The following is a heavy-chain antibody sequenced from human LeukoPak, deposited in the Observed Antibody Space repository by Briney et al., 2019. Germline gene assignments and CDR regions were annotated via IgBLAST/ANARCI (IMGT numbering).Heavy chain of an antibody. CDR2: LCGRGDGT. V-gene: IGHV3-23*01. CDR1: GFTLSSYG. D-gene: IGHD1-20*01. Sequence: GGCLRLSCAASGFTLSSYGMSWVCEGPAGGVGWVSTLCGRGDGTYYVDSVKGRFTISRDNSKNTLYLQMDSLRAEDTAVYFCAKRDCSDNNCYFVNWGQGTLVTVSS. J-gene: IGHJ4*02. CDR3: AKRDCSDNNCYFVN.